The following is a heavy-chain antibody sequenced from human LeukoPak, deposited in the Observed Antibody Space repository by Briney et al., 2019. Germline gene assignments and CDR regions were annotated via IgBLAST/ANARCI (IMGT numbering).Heavy chain of an antibody. CDR1: GFTVSTSV. J-gene: IGHJ5*02. Sequence: PGGSLRLSCAASGFTVSTSVMHWVRQAPGKGLDWAAIISFDGTTKYYADSVKGRFTISRDNSKNTLYLQMNSLRAEDTAVYYCARDSLWFGELSWGQGTLVTVSS. CDR2: ISFDGTTK. CDR3: ARDSLWFGELS. V-gene: IGHV3-30*03. D-gene: IGHD3-10*01.